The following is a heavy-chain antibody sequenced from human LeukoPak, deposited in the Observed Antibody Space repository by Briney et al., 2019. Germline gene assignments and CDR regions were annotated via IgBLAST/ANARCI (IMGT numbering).Heavy chain of an antibody. Sequence: GGSLRLSCAASGFTFSNAWMSWVRQAPGKGLEWVGRIKSKTDGGTTDYAAPVKGRFTISRDDSKNTLYLQMNSLKTEDTAVYYCTTGLFIAAAGTVDYWGQGTLVTVSS. CDR2: IKSKTDGGTT. CDR3: TTGLFIAAAGTVDY. V-gene: IGHV3-15*01. CDR1: GFTFSNAW. D-gene: IGHD6-13*01. J-gene: IGHJ4*02.